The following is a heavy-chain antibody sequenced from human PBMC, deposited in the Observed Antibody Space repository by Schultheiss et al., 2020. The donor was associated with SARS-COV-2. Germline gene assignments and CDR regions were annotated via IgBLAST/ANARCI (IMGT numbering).Heavy chain of an antibody. D-gene: IGHD4-17*01. V-gene: IGHV3-49*02. CDR1: GFTFGDYP. Sequence: GESLKISCTASGFTFGDYPMTWVRQAPGEGLEWVGSIRSKAYGGAADYASSVKGRFTISRDDSKSIAYLHMNSLRIEDTALYYCALTTKYYFDFWGQGAQVTVSS. CDR3: ALTTKYYFDF. J-gene: IGHJ4*02. CDR2: IRSKAYGGAA.